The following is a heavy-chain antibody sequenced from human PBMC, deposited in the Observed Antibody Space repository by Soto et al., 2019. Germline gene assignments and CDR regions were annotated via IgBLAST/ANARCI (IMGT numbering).Heavy chain of an antibody. D-gene: IGHD2-2*01. V-gene: IGHV4-59*08. J-gene: IGHJ4*02. CDR2: IYYSGST. CDR3: ATLAMSYCSSTSCLPHFDF. CDR1: GGSISSYY. Sequence: SETLSLTCTVSGGSISSYYWSWIRQPPGKGLEWIGYIYYSGSTNYNPSLKSRVTISVDTSKNQFSLKLSSVTAADTAVYYCATLAMSYCSSTSCLPHFDFRGQRTPVTGSS.